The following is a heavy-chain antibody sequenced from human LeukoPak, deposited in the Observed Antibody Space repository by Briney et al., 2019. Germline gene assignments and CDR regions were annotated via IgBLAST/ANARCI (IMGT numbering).Heavy chain of an antibody. Sequence: GASVKVSCKASGYTSSSTAIHWVRQATGQGLEWMGSLTFDTDDSVSTQKFQGRLTFSRDTSTNTDYMELSSLRSDDTAVYYCARGVEYGDDEDDDYYYSMGVWGKGTTVIVSS. D-gene: IGHD4-17*01. J-gene: IGHJ6*03. V-gene: IGHV1-8*01. CDR1: GYTSSSTA. CDR3: ARGVEYGDDEDDDYYYSMGV. CDR2: LTFDTDDS.